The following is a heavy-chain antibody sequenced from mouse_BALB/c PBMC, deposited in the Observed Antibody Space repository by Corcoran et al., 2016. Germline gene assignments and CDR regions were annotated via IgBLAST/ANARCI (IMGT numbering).Heavy chain of an antibody. Sequence: EVQLQQSGPELVKPGASVKMSCKASGYTFTSYVMHWVKQKPGQGLEWIGYINPYNDGTKYNEKFKGKATLTSDKSSRTAYMELSSLTSEDSAVYYCARNYGSSQAWCAYWGQGTLVTVSA. CDR3: ARNYGSSQAWCAY. D-gene: IGHD1-1*01. J-gene: IGHJ3*01. CDR1: GYTFTSYV. CDR2: INPYNDGT. V-gene: IGHV1S136*01.